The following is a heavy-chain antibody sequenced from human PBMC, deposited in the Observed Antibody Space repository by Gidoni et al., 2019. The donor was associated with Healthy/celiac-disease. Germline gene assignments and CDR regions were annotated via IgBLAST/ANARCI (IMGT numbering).Heavy chain of an antibody. J-gene: IGHJ4*02. Sequence: QVQLQQWGAGLLKPSETLSLTCAVYGGSFSGYYWSWIRQPPGKGLEWIGEINHSGSTNYNPSLKSRVTISVDTSKNQFSLKLSSVTAADTAVYYCARGVGKYYYGSGSYYRSPHYFDYWGQGTLVTVSS. D-gene: IGHD3-10*01. V-gene: IGHV4-34*01. CDR1: GGSFSGYY. CDR2: INHSGST. CDR3: ARGVGKYYYGSGSYYRSPHYFDY.